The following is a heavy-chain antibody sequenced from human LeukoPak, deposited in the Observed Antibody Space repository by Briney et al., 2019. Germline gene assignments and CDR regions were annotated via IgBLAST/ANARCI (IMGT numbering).Heavy chain of an antibody. J-gene: IGHJ4*02. D-gene: IGHD6-19*01. Sequence: SETLSLTCTVSGYSISSGYYWGWIRQPPGKGLEWIGTIYHSGSTYYNPSPKSRVTISVDTSKNQFSLKLTSVTAADTAVYYRAREAQYSSALTHNDYWSQGTLVTVSS. CDR3: AREAQYSSALTHNDY. CDR2: IYHSGST. V-gene: IGHV4-38-2*02. CDR1: GYSISSGYY.